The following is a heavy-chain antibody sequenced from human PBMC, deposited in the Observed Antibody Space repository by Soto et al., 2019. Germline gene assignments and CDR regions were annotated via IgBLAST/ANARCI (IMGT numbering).Heavy chain of an antibody. CDR1: GFNLSHPW. CDR3: TTGIYYDILTGYHNVAY. V-gene: IGHV3-15*01. D-gene: IGHD3-9*01. CDR2: IKSKTDGGTA. Sequence: GGSLRLSCVASGFNLSHPWMTWVRQAAGKGLEWVGRIKSKTDGGTADYAAPVKGRATISRDDSKDTVYLQMNSLKTEDTAVYYCTTGIYYDILTGYHNVAYWGQGALVTVSS. J-gene: IGHJ4*02.